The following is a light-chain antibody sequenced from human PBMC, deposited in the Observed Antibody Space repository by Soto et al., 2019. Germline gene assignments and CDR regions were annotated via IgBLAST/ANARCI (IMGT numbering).Light chain of an antibody. CDR2: EVT. J-gene: IGLJ2*01. Sequence: QSVLTQPASVSGSPGQSITISCTGTSSDVGSYDLVSWYQQHPGEAPKLLIYEVTERPSGVSIRFSGSKSDYTASLTISGLQAEDEADYYCSSYAGRGVGVFGGGTKLTVL. CDR3: SSYAGRGVGV. V-gene: IGLV2-23*02. CDR1: SSDVGSYDL.